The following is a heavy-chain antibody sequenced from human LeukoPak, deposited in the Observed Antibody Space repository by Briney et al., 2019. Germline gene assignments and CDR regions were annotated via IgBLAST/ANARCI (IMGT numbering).Heavy chain of an antibody. CDR1: GGSFRGYY. J-gene: IGHJ4*02. Sequence: SETLSLTCAVYGGSFRGYYWSWIRQPPGKGLEWIGEINHSGSTNYNPSLKSRVTISVDTSKNQFSLKLSSVTAADTAVYYCARSYSVPAGESGASDYWGQGTLVTVSS. D-gene: IGHD2-2*01. CDR2: INHSGST. CDR3: ARSYSVPAGESGASDY. V-gene: IGHV4-34*01.